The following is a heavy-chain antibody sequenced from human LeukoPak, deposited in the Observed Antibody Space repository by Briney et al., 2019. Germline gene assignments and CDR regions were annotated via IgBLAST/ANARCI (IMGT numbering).Heavy chain of an antibody. CDR1: GYTFTSYG. D-gene: IGHD2-2*01. CDR2: ISAYNGNT. CDR3: ARDIYCSSTSCYGPYYFDY. Sequence: ASVKVSCKASGYTFTSYGISWVRQAPGQGLEWMGWISAYNGNTNNAQKLQGRVTMTTDTSTSTAYMELRSLRSDDTAVYYCARDIYCSSTSCYGPYYFDYWGQGTLVTVSS. J-gene: IGHJ4*02. V-gene: IGHV1-18*01.